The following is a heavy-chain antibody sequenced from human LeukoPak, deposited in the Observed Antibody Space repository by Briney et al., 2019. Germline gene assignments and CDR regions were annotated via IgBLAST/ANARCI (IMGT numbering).Heavy chain of an antibody. CDR1: GFTFSNYE. CDR3: ARDLYGMDV. V-gene: IGHV3-48*03. CDR2: ISRSGTTI. J-gene: IGHJ6*02. Sequence: GESLRLSCVASGFTFSNYEMNWVRQAPGKGLEWVSYISRSGTTIHYADSVKGRFSISRDNGKNSLFLQLNSLRAEDTALYYCARDLYGMDVWGQGTTVTVSS.